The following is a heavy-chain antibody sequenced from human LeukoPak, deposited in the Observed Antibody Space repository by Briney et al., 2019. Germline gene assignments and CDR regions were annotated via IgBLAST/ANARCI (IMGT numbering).Heavy chain of an antibody. CDR2: IYYSGNT. J-gene: IGHJ5*02. Sequence: SETLSLTRTVSGVSISSSNSYWGWIRQPPGKGLEWIGSIYYSGNTYYNASLKSQVSISIDTSKNQFSLRLTSVTAADTAVYYCARSAYGDYVSWFDPWGQGTLVTVSS. V-gene: IGHV4-39*01. D-gene: IGHD4-17*01. CDR3: ARSAYGDYVSWFDP. CDR1: GVSISSSNSY.